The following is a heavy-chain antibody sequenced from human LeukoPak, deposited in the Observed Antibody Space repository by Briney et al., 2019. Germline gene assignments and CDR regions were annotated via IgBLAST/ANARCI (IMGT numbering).Heavy chain of an antibody. Sequence: GGSLRLSCAASGFTFSSYAMSWVRQAPGKGLEWVSVISGSGGRTYYADSVKGRFTISRDNSKNTLNLQMNSLRGEDTAVYYCAKDLGYSGYDPLDHWGQGTLVTVSS. J-gene: IGHJ4*02. CDR2: ISGSGGRT. CDR3: AKDLGYSGYDPLDH. D-gene: IGHD5-12*01. CDR1: GFTFSSYA. V-gene: IGHV3-23*01.